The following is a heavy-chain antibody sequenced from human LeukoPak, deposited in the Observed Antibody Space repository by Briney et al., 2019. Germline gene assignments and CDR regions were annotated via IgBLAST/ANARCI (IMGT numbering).Heavy chain of an antibody. CDR3: AKNGDRGAYCSGGSCYPYYYYYMDV. J-gene: IGHJ6*03. CDR1: GFTFSNYA. V-gene: IGHV3-23*01. D-gene: IGHD2-15*01. CDR2: ISGNGANT. Sequence: SGGSLRLSCAVSGFTFSNYAMSWVRQAPGKGPEWVSAISGNGANTFYADSVKGRFTITRDNSKNTLYLQMNSLRAEDTAIYYCAKNGDRGAYCSGGSCYPYYYYYMDVWGKGTTATISS.